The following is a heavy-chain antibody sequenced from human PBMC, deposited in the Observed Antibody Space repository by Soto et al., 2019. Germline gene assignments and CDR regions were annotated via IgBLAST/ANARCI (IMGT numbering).Heavy chain of an antibody. J-gene: IGHJ3*01. CDR3: ARIYYTSRGPTKYRAFDF. CDR2: IKQDGGEE. Sequence: GGSLRLSCAASGFTFSDYSMGWVRQSPGKGLEGVANIKQDGGEEDYVDSVKGRLTISRDNAKNSLYLQMNSLRAEDTAVYYCARIYYTSRGPTKYRAFDFWGQGTMVTASS. CDR1: GFTFSDYS. D-gene: IGHD3-22*01. V-gene: IGHV3-7*01.